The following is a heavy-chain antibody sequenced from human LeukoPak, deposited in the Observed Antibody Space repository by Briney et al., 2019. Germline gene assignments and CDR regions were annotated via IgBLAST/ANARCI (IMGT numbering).Heavy chain of an antibody. J-gene: IGHJ4*02. CDR1: GFTFTSYS. CDR2: ITSTSKYI. D-gene: IGHD3-10*01. CDR3: GRGMRDYYGLDY. V-gene: IGHV3-21*06. Sequence: GGSLRLSCAASGFTFTSYSMNWVRQAPGKGLEWVSSITSTSKYIDYADSLKGRFTISRDNAKNSLYLQMNSLRAEDTAVYYCGRGMRDYYGLDYWGQGILVTVSS.